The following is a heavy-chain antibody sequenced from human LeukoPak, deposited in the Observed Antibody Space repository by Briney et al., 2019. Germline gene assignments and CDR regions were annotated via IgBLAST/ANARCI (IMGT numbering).Heavy chain of an antibody. Sequence: SVKVSCKASGGTFSSYAITWVRQAPGQGLEWMGGIIPIFGTANYAQKFQGRVTITADESTSTAYMELSSLRSEDTAVYYCARAPMLRGLHGMDVWSQGTTVTVSS. D-gene: IGHD3-10*01. V-gene: IGHV1-69*13. CDR1: GGTFSSYA. CDR2: IIPIFGTA. CDR3: ARAPMLRGLHGMDV. J-gene: IGHJ6*02.